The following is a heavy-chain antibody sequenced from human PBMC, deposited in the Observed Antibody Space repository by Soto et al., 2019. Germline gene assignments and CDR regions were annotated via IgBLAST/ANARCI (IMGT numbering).Heavy chain of an antibody. CDR1: GGSISSYY. CDR2: IYYSGST. D-gene: IGHD3-3*01. J-gene: IGHJ6*02. Sequence: SETLSLTCTVSGGSISSYYWSWIRQPPGKGLEWIGYIYYSGSTNYNPSLKSRVTISVDTSKNQFSLKLSSVTAADTAVYYCARVYYDFWSGYPGGYYYGMDVWGQGTTVTVS. CDR3: ARVYYDFWSGYPGGYYYGMDV. V-gene: IGHV4-59*01.